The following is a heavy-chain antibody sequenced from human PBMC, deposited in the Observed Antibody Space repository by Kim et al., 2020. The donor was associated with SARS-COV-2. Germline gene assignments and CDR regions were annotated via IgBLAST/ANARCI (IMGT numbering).Heavy chain of an antibody. D-gene: IGHD2-2*01. J-gene: IGHJ6*02. V-gene: IGHV3-30*18. CDR1: GFTFSSYG. CDR2: ISYDGSNK. CDR3: AKSHDCSSTSCYEYYYYGMDV. Sequence: GGSLRLSCAASGFTFSSYGMHWVRQAPGKGLEWVAVISYDGSNKYYADSVKGRFTISRDNSKNTLYLQMNSLRAEDTAVYYCAKSHDCSSTSCYEYYYYGMDVWGQGTTVTVSS.